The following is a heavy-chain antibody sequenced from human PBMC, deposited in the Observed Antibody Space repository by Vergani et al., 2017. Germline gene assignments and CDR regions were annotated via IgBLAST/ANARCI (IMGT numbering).Heavy chain of an antibody. J-gene: IGHJ4*02. D-gene: IGHD3-16*01. CDR1: GFTLSNYD. CDR2: IQFDGSNQ. Sequence: VKLVESGGVVVQPGGSLRLSCATSGFTLSNYDMQWIRQGPGKGLEFVAFIQFDGSNQYYADSVKGRFTLSRDFSKNTLYLQMNSLRTDDTATYYCAKHFRGWGIDYWGQGTQVIVSS. CDR3: AKHFRGWGIDY. V-gene: IGHV3-30*02.